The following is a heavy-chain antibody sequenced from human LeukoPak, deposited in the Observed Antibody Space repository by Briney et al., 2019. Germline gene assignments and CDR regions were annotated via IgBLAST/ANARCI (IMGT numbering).Heavy chain of an antibody. V-gene: IGHV3-30*04. D-gene: IGHD3-22*01. J-gene: IGHJ4*02. CDR3: ARVLGSSGYYGY. CDR1: GFTFSSYA. CDR2: ISYDGSNK. Sequence: PGGSLRLSCAASGFTFSSYAMHWVPQAPGKGLEWVAVISYDGSNKYYADSVKGRFTISRDNSKNTLYLQMNSLRAEDTAVYYCARVLGSSGYYGYWGQGTLVTVSS.